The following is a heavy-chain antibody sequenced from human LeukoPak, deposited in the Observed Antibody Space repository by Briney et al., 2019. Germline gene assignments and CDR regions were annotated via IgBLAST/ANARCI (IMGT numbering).Heavy chain of an antibody. J-gene: IGHJ4*02. V-gene: IGHV3-15*01. D-gene: IGHD3-10*01. CDR2: IKSKTDGGTT. CDR1: GFTFSDYY. Sequence: GGSLRLSCAASGFTFSDYYMSWVRQAPGKGLEWVGRIKSKTDGGTTDYAAPVKGRFTISRDDSKNTLYLQMNSLKTEDTAVYYCTTDYYGSGTFDYWGQGTLVTVSS. CDR3: TTDYYGSGTFDY.